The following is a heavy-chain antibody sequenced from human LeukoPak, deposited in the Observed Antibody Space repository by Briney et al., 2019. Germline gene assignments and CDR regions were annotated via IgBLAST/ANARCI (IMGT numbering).Heavy chain of an antibody. D-gene: IGHD6-19*01. CDR1: GGSISSCDYH. CDR3: ARDQPTRAGTDY. Sequence: PSHTLSLTCTVSGGSISSCDYHWSWIRQPPGKGLEWIGYIYYSGSTYYNPSLKSRVTISVDTSKNQFSLKLSSVTAADTAVYYCARDQPTRAGTDYWGQGTLVTVSS. J-gene: IGHJ4*02. V-gene: IGHV4-30-4*08. CDR2: IYYSGST.